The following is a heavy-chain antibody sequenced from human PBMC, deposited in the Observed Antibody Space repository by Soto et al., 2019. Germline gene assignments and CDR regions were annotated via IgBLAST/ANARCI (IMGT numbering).Heavy chain of an antibody. Sequence: QVQLVQSGAEVKKPGSSVKVSCKASGGTFSSYAISWVRQAPGQGLEWMGGIIPIFGTANYAQKFQGRVTITADEYTSTASMELSSLRSEDTAVYYCARKPTVTKRGAFDIWGQGTMVTVSS. CDR2: IIPIFGTA. D-gene: IGHD4-17*01. CDR1: GGTFSSYA. J-gene: IGHJ3*02. V-gene: IGHV1-69*01. CDR3: ARKPTVTKRGAFDI.